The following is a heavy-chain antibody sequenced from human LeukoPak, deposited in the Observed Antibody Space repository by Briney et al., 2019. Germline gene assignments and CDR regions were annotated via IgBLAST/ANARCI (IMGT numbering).Heavy chain of an antibody. Sequence: GGSLRLSCAASGFTFSSYSMNWGRQAPGRGLEWVSYISSSSSTIYYADSVKGRFTISRDNSKNSLYLQMNSLRAEDTAVYYCARGTASITVTTLVWYFDLWGRGTLVTVSS. CDR3: ARGTASITVTTLVWYFDL. CDR2: ISSSSSTI. J-gene: IGHJ2*01. CDR1: GFTFSSYS. D-gene: IGHD4-17*01. V-gene: IGHV3-48*01.